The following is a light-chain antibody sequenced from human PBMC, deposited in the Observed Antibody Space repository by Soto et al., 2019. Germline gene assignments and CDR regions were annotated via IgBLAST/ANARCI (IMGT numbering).Light chain of an antibody. Sequence: EIVLTQSPATLSLSPGERATLSCRASQSVSSYLAWYQQKPGQAPRLLIYDASNSATGIPARFSGSGAGTDFSLTISSLEPEDVAVSYCQQRSNSTPWTFGQGTKVEIK. CDR3: QQRSNSTPWT. V-gene: IGKV3-11*01. CDR2: DAS. CDR1: QSVSSY. J-gene: IGKJ1*01.